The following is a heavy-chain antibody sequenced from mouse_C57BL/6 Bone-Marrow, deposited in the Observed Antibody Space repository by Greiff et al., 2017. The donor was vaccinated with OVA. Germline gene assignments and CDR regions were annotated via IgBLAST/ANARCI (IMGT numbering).Heavy chain of an antibody. Sequence: QVQLQQSGAELVRPGASVTLSCKASGYTFTDYEMHWVKQTPVPGLEWIGAIDPETGGTAYTQKFTGKAILTADKSSSTAYMELRSLTSEDSAVYYCTLYKMDYWGKGTSVTVSS. CDR2: IDPETGGT. D-gene: IGHD1-3*01. CDR1: GYTFTDYE. CDR3: TLYKMDY. J-gene: IGHJ4*01. V-gene: IGHV1-15*01.